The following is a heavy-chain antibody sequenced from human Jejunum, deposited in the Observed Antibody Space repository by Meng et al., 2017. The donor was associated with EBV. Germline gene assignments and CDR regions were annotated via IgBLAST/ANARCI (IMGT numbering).Heavy chain of an antibody. CDR3: AKEDRCYRRYWADH. CDR2: MSDYGSDN. V-gene: IGHV3-30*18. CDR1: GSPFSGED. D-gene: IGHD2-21*01. J-gene: IGHJ4*02. Sequence: QLVASGPGLVQPRRSLSLSGAASGSPFSGEDVHGDRHAPAKGRGGVAVMSDYGSDNYYEDPVKSRLTISTDNSEETLFLQMNTLGTADTAVYYCAKEDRCYRRYWADHWGQGTLVTVSS.